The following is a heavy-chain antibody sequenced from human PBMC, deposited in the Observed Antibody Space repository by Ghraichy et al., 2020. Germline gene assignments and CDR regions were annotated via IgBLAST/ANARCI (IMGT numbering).Heavy chain of an antibody. CDR2: IYSGGST. D-gene: IGHD5-18*01. V-gene: IGHV3-53*01. J-gene: IGHJ4*02. CDR3: ARGLNTAMGSFDY. Sequence: GGSLRLFCASSGFTVSSNYMSWVRQAPGKGLEWVSVIYSGGSTYYADSVKGRFTISRDNSKNTLYLQMNSLRAEDTAVYYCARGLNTAMGSFDYWGQGTLVTVSS. CDR1: GFTVSSNY.